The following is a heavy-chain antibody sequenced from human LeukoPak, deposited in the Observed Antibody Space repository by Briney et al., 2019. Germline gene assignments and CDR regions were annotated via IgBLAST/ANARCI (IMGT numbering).Heavy chain of an antibody. CDR3: VRDGGPYGGSPGAD. D-gene: IGHD3-16*01. CDR2: IKTDGSEA. CDR1: GLIFSDYW. V-gene: IGHV3-74*01. Sequence: GGSLRLSCEASGLIFSDYWMEWVRQGPGKGLEWVSRIKTDGSEASYGDSVKDRFVISRDNSKSMLFLQMNNLRADDTATYFCVRDGGPYGGSPGADWGQGTLVIVSS. J-gene: IGHJ4*02.